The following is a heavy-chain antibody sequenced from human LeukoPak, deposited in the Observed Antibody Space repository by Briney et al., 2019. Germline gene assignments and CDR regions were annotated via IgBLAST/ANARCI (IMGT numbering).Heavy chain of an antibody. CDR3: ARGGWDDAFDI. V-gene: IGHV3-64*05. Sequence: GGSLRLSCSAYGFTFSRYAMHWVRQAPGKGLEYVSSISINGGSTYYADSVKGRFTISRDNSKNTLYVQMSSLRAEDTAVYYCARGGWDDAFDIWGQGTMVTVSS. CDR2: ISINGGST. CDR1: GFTFSRYA. J-gene: IGHJ3*02. D-gene: IGHD1-26*01.